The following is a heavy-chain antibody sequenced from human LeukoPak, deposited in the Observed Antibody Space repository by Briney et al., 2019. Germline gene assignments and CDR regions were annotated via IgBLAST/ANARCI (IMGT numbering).Heavy chain of an antibody. CDR2: IYSGGST. D-gene: IGHD4-17*01. CDR1: GFTVSSKY. J-gene: IGHJ4*02. V-gene: IGHV3-66*01. Sequence: GGSQTFSCAASGFTVSSKYMSWVRQAPGKELEWVSVIYSGGSTYYADSVKGRFTISRDNSKNTVYLQMNSLRAEDTAVYYCAKEVYGDYEYYFDYWGQGTLVTVSS. CDR3: AKEVYGDYEYYFDY.